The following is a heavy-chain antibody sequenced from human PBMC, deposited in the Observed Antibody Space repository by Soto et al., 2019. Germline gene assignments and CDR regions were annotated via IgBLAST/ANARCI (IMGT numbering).Heavy chain of an antibody. Sequence: SETLSLTCTVSGGTVRSSGNYWGWIRQPPGKGLEWIGNIYYSGSTYYNPSLKSRVTISVDTSKNQFSLKLTSVTAADTAVYYCARRYGGNFDYWGQGTLVTVSS. CDR2: IYYSGST. D-gene: IGHD1-26*01. CDR3: ARRYGGNFDY. V-gene: IGHV4-39*07. CDR1: GGTVRSSGNY. J-gene: IGHJ4*02.